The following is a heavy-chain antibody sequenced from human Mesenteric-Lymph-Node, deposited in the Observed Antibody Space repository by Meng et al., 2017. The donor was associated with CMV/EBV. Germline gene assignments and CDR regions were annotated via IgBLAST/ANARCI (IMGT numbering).Heavy chain of an antibody. CDR3: ARDPGYYDSSGYYEGYFDY. CDR2: ISSSSSTI. D-gene: IGHD3-22*01. V-gene: IGHV3-48*04. CDR1: GFTFSSYS. J-gene: IGHJ4*02. Sequence: GGSLRLSCAASGFTFSSYSMNWVRQAPGKGLEWVSYISSSSSTIYYADSVKGRFTISRDNAKNSLYLQMNSLRAEDTAVYYCARDPGYYDSSGYYEGYFDYWGQGTRSPSPQ.